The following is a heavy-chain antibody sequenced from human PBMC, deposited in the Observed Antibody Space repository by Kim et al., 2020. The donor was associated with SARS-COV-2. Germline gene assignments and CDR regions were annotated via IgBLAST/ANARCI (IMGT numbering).Heavy chain of an antibody. V-gene: IGHV4-39*07. D-gene: IGHD5-12*01. Sequence: YYNPSLKSRVTISVDTSKNQFSLKLSSVTAADTAVYYCARDVSGSGYFQHWGQGTLVTVSS. CDR3: ARDVSGSGYFQH. J-gene: IGHJ1*01.